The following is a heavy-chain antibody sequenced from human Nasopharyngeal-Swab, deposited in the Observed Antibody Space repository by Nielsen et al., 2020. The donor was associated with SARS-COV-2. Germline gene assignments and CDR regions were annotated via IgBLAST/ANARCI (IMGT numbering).Heavy chain of an antibody. CDR2: IYHSGST. D-gene: IGHD5-12*01. CDR3: ARAPKGYSGYGPLHYYYYYMDV. V-gene: IGHV4-30-2*01. Sequence: WIRQPPGKGLEWIGYIYHSGSTYYNPSLKSRVTISVDRSKNQFSLKLSSVTAADTAVYYCARAPKGYSGYGPLHYYYYYMDVWGKGTTVTVSS. J-gene: IGHJ6*03.